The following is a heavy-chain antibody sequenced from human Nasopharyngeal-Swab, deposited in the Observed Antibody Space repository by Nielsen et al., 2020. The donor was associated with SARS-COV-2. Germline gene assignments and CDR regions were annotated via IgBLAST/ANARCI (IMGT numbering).Heavy chain of an antibody. V-gene: IGHV1-69*13. CDR2: IIPIFGTA. J-gene: IGHJ5*02. Sequence: SVKVSCKASGCTFSSYAISWVRQAPGQGLEWMGGIIPIFGTANYAQKFQGRVTITADESTSTAYMELSSLRSEDTAVYYCARFYYDSSGYSSWFDPWGQGTLVTVSS. CDR3: ARFYYDSSGYSSWFDP. D-gene: IGHD3-22*01. CDR1: GCTFSSYA.